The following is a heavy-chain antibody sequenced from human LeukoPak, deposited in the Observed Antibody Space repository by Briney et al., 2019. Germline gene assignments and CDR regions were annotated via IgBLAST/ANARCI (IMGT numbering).Heavy chain of an antibody. CDR2: INPNSGGT. D-gene: IGHD3-22*01. V-gene: IGHV1-2*02. J-gene: IGHJ4*02. CDR1: GYTFTGYY. Sequence: ASVKVSCKASGYTFTGYYMHWVRQAPGQGLEWMGWINPNSGGTNYAQKFQGRVTMTRDTSISTAYMELSRLRSDDTAVYYCARESRYYDSSGHDPFDYWGQGTLVTASS. CDR3: ARESRYYDSSGHDPFDY.